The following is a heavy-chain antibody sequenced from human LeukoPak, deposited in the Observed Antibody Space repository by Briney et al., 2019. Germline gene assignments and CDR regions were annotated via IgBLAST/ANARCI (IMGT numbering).Heavy chain of an antibody. CDR2: FDPEDGET. V-gene: IGHV1-24*01. CDR3: AKRGVVIRVILVGFHKEAYYFDS. D-gene: IGHD3-22*01. Sequence: ASVKVSCKVSGYNLIALSIHWVRQAPGKGLEWMGGFDPEDGETIYAQKFQGRFTMTEDTSTDTAYMELSSLTSEDTAVYFCAKRGVVIRVILVGFHKEAYYFDSWGQGALVTVSS. CDR1: GYNLIALS. J-gene: IGHJ4*02.